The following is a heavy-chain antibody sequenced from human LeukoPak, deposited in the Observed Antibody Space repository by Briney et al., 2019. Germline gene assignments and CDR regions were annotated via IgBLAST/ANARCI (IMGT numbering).Heavy chain of an antibody. CDR3: ARDPYSGSYWFDP. Sequence: PSETLSLPRAVYGGSLSVYYWSGMRHPPGKGREWGVEINHSGSTNYHPSLKSRVTISVDTSKNQFSLKLSSVTAAETAVYYCARDPYSGSYWFDPWGQGTLVTVSS. V-gene: IGHV4-34*01. CDR2: INHSGST. CDR1: GGSLSVYY. J-gene: IGHJ5*02. D-gene: IGHD1-26*01.